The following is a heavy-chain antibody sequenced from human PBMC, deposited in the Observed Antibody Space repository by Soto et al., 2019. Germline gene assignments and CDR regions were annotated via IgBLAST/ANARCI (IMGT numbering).Heavy chain of an antibody. J-gene: IGHJ3*02. CDR1: GFTFSSYS. V-gene: IGHV3-21*01. D-gene: IGHD3-10*01. CDR2: ISSSSSYI. Sequence: EVQLVESGGGLVKPGGSLRLSCAASGFTFSSYSMNWVRQAPGKGLEWVSSISSSSSYIYYADSVKGRFTISRDNAKNSLYLQMNSLRAEDTAVYYCAREGGSGSYDAFDIWGQGTMVTVSS. CDR3: AREGGSGSYDAFDI.